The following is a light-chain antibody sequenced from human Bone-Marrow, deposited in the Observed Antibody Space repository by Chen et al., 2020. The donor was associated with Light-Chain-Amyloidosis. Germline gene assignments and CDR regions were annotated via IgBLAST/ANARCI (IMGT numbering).Light chain of an antibody. CDR2: KAS. J-gene: IGKJ5*01. V-gene: IGKV1-5*03. Sequence: DIQMTQSPSTLSAPVGDSVTITCRGSQSLDNWLAWYQQQPGKAPKLLIYKASTLVSGVPSRFSGRGSGTEFPLTISSLQPDDFATYYCQQYNTRSITFGQGTRLEIK. CDR3: QQYNTRSIT. CDR1: QSLDNW.